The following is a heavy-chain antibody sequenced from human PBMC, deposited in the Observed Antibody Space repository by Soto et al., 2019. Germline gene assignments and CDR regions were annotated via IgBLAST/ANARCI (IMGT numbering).Heavy chain of an antibody. CDR1: GYSFTSYW. CDR2: IYPGDSDT. J-gene: IGHJ6*02. CDR3: ASSALDCISTSYFGTYYYYGMDV. D-gene: IGHD2-2*01. Sequence: GESLKISCKGSGYSFTSYWIGWVRQMPGKGLEWMGIIYPGDSDTRYSPSFQGQVTISADKSISTAYLQWSSLKASDTAMYYCASSALDCISTSYFGTYYYYGMDVWGQGTTVTVSS. V-gene: IGHV5-51*01.